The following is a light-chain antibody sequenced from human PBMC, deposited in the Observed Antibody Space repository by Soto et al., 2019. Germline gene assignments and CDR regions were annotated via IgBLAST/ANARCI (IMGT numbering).Light chain of an antibody. Sequence: VMTQCPATLSVSPGETATLSCRASQSFXSNFVWYQQKPGQAPRFLTDHASTRATGSPARFSGSGSGTEFTLTISSLQSEDFAAYYCQHYNSDSEAFGQGTKVDIK. J-gene: IGKJ1*01. V-gene: IGKV3-15*01. CDR2: HAS. CDR3: QHYNSDSEA. CDR1: QSFXSN.